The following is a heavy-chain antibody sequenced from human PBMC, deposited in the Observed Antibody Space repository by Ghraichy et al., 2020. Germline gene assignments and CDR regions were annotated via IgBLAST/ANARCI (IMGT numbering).Heavy chain of an antibody. Sequence: SETLSLTCTVSGGSISSGGYYWSWIRQHPGKGLEWIGYIYYSGSTYYNPSLKSRVTISADTPKNQFSLKLSSVTAADTAVYYCASRFLEWSDNVGLDVWGQGTTVTVSS. J-gene: IGHJ6*02. V-gene: IGHV4-31*03. CDR1: GGSISSGGYY. CDR2: IYYSGST. CDR3: ASRFLEWSDNVGLDV. D-gene: IGHD3-3*01.